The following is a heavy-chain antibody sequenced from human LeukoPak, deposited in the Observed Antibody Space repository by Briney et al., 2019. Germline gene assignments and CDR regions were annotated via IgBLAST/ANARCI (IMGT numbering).Heavy chain of an antibody. J-gene: IGHJ4*02. CDR3: ARAVLRFLEWLPDY. D-gene: IGHD3-3*01. CDR2: LSSGSSYM. V-gene: IGHV3-21*01. CDR1: GFTFSSYS. Sequence: GGSLRLSCAASGFTFSSYSMNWVRQAPGKGLEWVSSLSSGSSYMYYADSVKGRFTISRDNAKNSLYLQMNSLRAEDTAVYYCARAVLRFLEWLPDYWGQGTLVTVSS.